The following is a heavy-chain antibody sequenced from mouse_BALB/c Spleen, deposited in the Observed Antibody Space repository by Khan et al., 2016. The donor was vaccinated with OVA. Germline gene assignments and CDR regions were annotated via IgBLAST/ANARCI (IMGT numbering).Heavy chain of an antibody. CDR2: INPSNGGT. V-gene: IGHV1S81*02. J-gene: IGHJ3*01. D-gene: IGHD2-14*01. CDR1: GYTFTSYY. Sequence: QVQLQQPGAELVKPGASVKLSCKASGYTFTSYYMYWVKQRPGQGLEWLGGINPSNGGTNFNEKFKSKATLTVNKSSSTAYMQLSSLTSEDYAVYYCARGGGCANRIAWFAYWGQGTLVTVSA. CDR3: ARGGGCANRIAWFAY.